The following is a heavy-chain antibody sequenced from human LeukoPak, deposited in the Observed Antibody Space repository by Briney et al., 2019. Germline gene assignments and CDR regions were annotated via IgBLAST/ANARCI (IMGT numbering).Heavy chain of an antibody. Sequence: GRSLRLSCAASGFTFSSYGMHWVRQAPGKGLEWVAVISYDGSNKYYADSVKGRFTISRDNSKNTLYLQMNSLRAGDTAVYYCAKAPLTAAKSPLYYYYGMDVWGKGTTVTVSS. V-gene: IGHV3-30*18. D-gene: IGHD2-2*01. CDR2: ISYDGSNK. CDR1: GFTFSSYG. J-gene: IGHJ6*04. CDR3: AKAPLTAAKSPLYYYYGMDV.